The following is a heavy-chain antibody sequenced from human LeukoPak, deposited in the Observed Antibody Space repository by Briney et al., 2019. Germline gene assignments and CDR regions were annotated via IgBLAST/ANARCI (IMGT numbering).Heavy chain of an antibody. CDR3: AKDKDWNYSEGFDY. J-gene: IGHJ4*02. CDR1: GFTFDDYA. D-gene: IGHD1-7*01. V-gene: IGHV3-9*01. CDR2: ISWNSGSI. Sequence: QTGGSLRLSCAASGFTFDDYAMHWVRQAPGKGLEWVSGISWNSGSIGYADSVKGRFTISRDNAKNSLYLQMNSLRAEDTALYYCAKDKDWNYSEGFDYWGQGTLVTVSS.